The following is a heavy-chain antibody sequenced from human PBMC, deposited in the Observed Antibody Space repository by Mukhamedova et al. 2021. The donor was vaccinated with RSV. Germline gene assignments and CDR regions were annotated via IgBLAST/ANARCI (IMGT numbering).Heavy chain of an antibody. J-gene: IGHJ4*02. V-gene: IGHV3-48*03. Sequence: GKGLEWVSYISSSGSTIYYADSVKGRFTISRDNAKNSLYLQMNSLRAEDTAVYYCARVGNYGFSYYFDYLGQGTLVTVSS. D-gene: IGHD3-3*01. CDR2: ISSSGSTI. CDR3: ARVGNYGFSYYFDY.